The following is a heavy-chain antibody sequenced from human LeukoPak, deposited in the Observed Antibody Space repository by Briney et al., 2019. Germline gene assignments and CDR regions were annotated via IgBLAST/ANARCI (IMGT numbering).Heavy chain of an antibody. D-gene: IGHD2-2*01. J-gene: IGHJ4*02. V-gene: IGHV3-21*01. CDR2: ISGTSDYI. Sequence: GGSLRLSCAASGFTFSSYSMNWVRQAPGKGLEWVSSISGTSDYIYYADSVKGRFTISRDNGQNSLYLQMNSLRAEDTAVYYCARREPQGCSGTSCFAGPVDHWGQGTLVTVSS. CDR3: ARREPQGCSGTSCFAGPVDH. CDR1: GFTFSSYS.